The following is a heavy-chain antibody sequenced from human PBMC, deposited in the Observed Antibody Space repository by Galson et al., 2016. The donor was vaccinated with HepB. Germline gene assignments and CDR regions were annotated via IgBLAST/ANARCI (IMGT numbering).Heavy chain of an antibody. D-gene: IGHD3-10*01. CDR2: ISYSVIN. CDR3: ARPFDIGFGEISYFDY. Sequence: SETLSLTCTVSGGSIDNSDYSWGWIRQPPGKGLEWIGTISYSVINSYNPSLKSRVTISVDTAKNQFSLKLSSVTAADTAVFYCARPFDIGFGEISYFDYWGQGMLVTVSS. V-gene: IGHV4-39*01. CDR1: GGSIDNSDYS. J-gene: IGHJ4*02.